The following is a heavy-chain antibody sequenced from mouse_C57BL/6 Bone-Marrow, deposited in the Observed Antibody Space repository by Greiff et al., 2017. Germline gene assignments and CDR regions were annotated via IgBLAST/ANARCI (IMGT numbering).Heavy chain of an antibody. D-gene: IGHD2-5*01. J-gene: IGHJ1*03. CDR3: ARSYYSNYCYFDV. CDR1: GYTFTSYW. CDR2: IYPGSGST. V-gene: IGHV1-55*01. Sequence: QVKLQQSGAELAKPGASVKMSCKASGYTFTSYWITWVKQRPGQGLEWIGDIYPGSGSTNYNEKFKSTATLTVDTSSRTAYMQLSSLTSEDSAVYYCARSYYSNYCYFDVWGTGTTVTVSA.